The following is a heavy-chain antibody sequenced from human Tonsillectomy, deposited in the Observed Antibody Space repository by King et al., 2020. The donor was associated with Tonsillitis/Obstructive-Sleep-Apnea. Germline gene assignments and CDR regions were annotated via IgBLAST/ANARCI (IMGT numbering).Heavy chain of an antibody. CDR3: ARDAGYCTTTSCYKPLDY. CDR1: GGPFSGYA. V-gene: IGHV1-69*04. D-gene: IGHD2-2*02. CDR2: IIPIFNIA. J-gene: IGHJ4*02. Sequence: QLVQSGAEVKKPGSSVKVSCKASGGPFSGYAINWVRQAPGQGLEWMGRIIPIFNIANYAQKLQGRVTITADKSTSTAYMELNSLRSEDTAMYYCARDAGYCTTTSCYKPLDYWGQGTLVTVSS.